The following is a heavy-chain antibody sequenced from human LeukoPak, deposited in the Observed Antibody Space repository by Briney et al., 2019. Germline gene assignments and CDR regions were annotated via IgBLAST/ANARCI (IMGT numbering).Heavy chain of an antibody. CDR2: INPNSGGT. Sequence: GASVKVSCKASGYTFTGYNMHWVRQAPGQGVEWMGWINPNSGGTNNAQKLQGRVTMTRDTSTSTAYMELSSLRSDDTAVYYCARDTSLRIAVAGLYYYYYYMDVWGKGTTVTVSS. CDR1: GYTFTGYN. V-gene: IGHV1-2*02. J-gene: IGHJ6*03. D-gene: IGHD6-19*01. CDR3: ARDTSLRIAVAGLYYYYYYMDV.